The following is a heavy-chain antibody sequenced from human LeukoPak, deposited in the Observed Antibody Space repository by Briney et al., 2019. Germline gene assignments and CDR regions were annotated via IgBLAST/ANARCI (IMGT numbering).Heavy chain of an antibody. V-gene: IGHV4-59*01. D-gene: IGHD3-22*01. CDR2: IYYSGST. CDR1: GGSISTYY. J-gene: IGHJ3*02. Sequence: SETLSLTCTVSGGSISTYYWSWIRQPPGKGLELIGYIYYSGSTNYNPSLKSRITISVDTSKNQFSLSLISVTAADTAVYYCARVRRVLITTNDAFDIWGQVTMVTVSS. CDR3: ARVRRVLITTNDAFDI.